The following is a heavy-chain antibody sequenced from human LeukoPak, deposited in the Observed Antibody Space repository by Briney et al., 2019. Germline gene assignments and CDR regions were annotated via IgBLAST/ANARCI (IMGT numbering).Heavy chain of an antibody. V-gene: IGHV3-7*01. CDR3: TRDSHGGVDY. D-gene: IGHD3-10*01. J-gene: IGHJ4*02. Sequence: PGGSLRLSCSASGFSFSGYWMRWVRQAPGKGPEWVADMKGDGSEKNYVDSVKGRFTISRDNAKNTLYLQMNSLRAEDTAVYYCTRDSHGGVDYWGQGTLVTVSS. CDR1: GFSFSGYW. CDR2: MKGDGSEK.